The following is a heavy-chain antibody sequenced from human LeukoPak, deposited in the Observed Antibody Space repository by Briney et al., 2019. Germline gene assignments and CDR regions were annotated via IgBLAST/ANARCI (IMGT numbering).Heavy chain of an antibody. Sequence: KPSETLSLTCTVSGGSISSYYWSWIRQPPGKGLEWIGFVYDSGSTSYNPSLKSRVTISVDTSKNPFSLKLRSVTAADTAVYYCARGVGYSYGLDYWGQGTLVTVSS. V-gene: IGHV4-59*01. CDR2: VYDSGST. D-gene: IGHD5-18*01. J-gene: IGHJ4*02. CDR1: GGSISSYY. CDR3: ARGVGYSYGLDY.